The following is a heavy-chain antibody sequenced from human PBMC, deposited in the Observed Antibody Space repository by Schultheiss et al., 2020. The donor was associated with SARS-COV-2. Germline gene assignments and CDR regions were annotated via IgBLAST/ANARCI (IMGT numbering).Heavy chain of an antibody. CDR1: GGSISSGGYY. CDR2: IYYSGST. D-gene: IGHD2-15*01. CDR3: ARVSCSGGSCYHAYYYAMDV. Sequence: SETLSLTCTVSGGSISSGGYYWSWIRQHPGKGLEWIGYIYYSGSTYYNPSLKSRVTISGDTSKNQFSLKLSSVTAADTAVYYCARVSCSGGSCYHAYYYAMDVWGQGTTVTVSS. J-gene: IGHJ6*02. V-gene: IGHV4-31*03.